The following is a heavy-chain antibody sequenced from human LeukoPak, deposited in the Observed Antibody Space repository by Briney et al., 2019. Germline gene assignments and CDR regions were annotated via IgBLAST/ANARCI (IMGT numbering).Heavy chain of an antibody. CDR2: IYHSGST. CDR1: GGSISSGGYS. J-gene: IGHJ4*02. Sequence: SETLSLICAVSGGSISSGGYSWSWIRQPPGEGLEWIGYIYHSGSTYYNPSLKSRVTISVDRSKNQFSLKLSSVTAADTAVYYCARFYSSWFDYWGQGTLVTVSS. D-gene: IGHD6-13*01. V-gene: IGHV4-30-2*01. CDR3: ARFYSSWFDY.